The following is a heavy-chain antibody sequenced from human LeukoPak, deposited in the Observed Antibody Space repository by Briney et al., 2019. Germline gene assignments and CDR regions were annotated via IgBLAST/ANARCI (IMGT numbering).Heavy chain of an antibody. D-gene: IGHD3-10*01. CDR1: GESFSGHY. Sequence: PSETLSLTCAVYGESFSGHYWTWIRRPPGRGLEWIGEINHSGSTTSNPSLNNRVTISVDTSKNQFSLKLTSVTAAGTAVYYCARPRYGSGSLDSWGQGTLVTVSS. V-gene: IGHV4-34*01. CDR3: ARPRYGSGSLDS. J-gene: IGHJ4*02. CDR2: INHSGST.